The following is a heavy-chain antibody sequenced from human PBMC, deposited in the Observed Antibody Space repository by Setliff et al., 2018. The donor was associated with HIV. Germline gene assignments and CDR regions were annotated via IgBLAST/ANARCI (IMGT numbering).Heavy chain of an antibody. CDR1: GYSFTSYW. CDR2: IYPGDSDT. D-gene: IGHD3-22*01. Sequence: GESLKISCKGSGYSFTSYWIGWVRQMPGKGLEWMGIIYPGDSDTRCSPSFQGQVTISADKSISTAYLQWSSLKASDTAMYYCARHLQIVSTYYYDSSGPDAFDIWGQGTMVTVSS. V-gene: IGHV5-51*01. CDR3: ARHLQIVSTYYYDSSGPDAFDI. J-gene: IGHJ3*02.